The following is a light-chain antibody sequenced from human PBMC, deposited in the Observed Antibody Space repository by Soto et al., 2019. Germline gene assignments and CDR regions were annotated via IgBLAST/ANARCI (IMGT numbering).Light chain of an antibody. J-gene: IGKJ2*01. V-gene: IGKV1-33*01. CDR2: DAT. Sequence: DIQMTQSPSSLSASVGDRVTITCQASRDIDNYLNWYQQKPGKAPNLLIYDATNLETGVPLRFSGSRSGTPFTLTISSLQPEDIGTYYCHQYDNRPFTFGQGTKLELK. CDR1: RDIDNY. CDR3: HQYDNRPFT.